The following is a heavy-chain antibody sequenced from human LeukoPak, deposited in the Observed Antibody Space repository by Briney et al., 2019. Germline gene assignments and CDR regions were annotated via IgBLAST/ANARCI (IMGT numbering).Heavy chain of an antibody. V-gene: IGHV1-18*01. CDR2: ISAYNRNT. Sequence: ASVKVSCKASGYTFTSYGISWVRQAPGQGLEWMGWISAYNRNTNYAQKLQGRVTMTTDTSTTTAYMELRSLRSDDTAVYYCARGHYTYYYDSSGYYYFDYWGQGTLVTVSS. CDR1: GYTFTSYG. J-gene: IGHJ4*02. D-gene: IGHD3-22*01. CDR3: ARGHYTYYYDSSGYYYFDY.